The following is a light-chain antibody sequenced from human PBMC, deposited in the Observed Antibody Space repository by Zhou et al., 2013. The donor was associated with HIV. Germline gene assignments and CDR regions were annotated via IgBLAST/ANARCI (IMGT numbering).Light chain of an antibody. CDR2: YAS. J-gene: IGKJ5*01. Sequence: PGERATLSCRASQSVSSYLAWYQQKPGQAPRLLIYYASNRATGIPARFSGSGSGTDFTLTISSLEPEDFAVYYCQQRSNWPSTFGQGTRLEIK. CDR3: QQRSNWPST. CDR1: QSVSSY. V-gene: IGKV3-11*01.